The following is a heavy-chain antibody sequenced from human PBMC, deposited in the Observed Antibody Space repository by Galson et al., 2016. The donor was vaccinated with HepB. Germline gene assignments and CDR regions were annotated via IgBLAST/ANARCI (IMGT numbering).Heavy chain of an antibody. V-gene: IGHV3-30*14. J-gene: IGHJ6*02. CDR3: ARDPYDCSRTSCYTFMDV. Sequence: SLRLSCAASGVTFSNYALHWVRQAPGKGLEWVAVIPFDGRTKVYADSVKGRFTVSRDETNRTVNLQMTSLRSQDSAMYFCARDPYDCSRTSCYTFMDVWGHGTMVTVS. D-gene: IGHD3/OR15-3a*01. CDR1: GVTFSNYA. CDR2: IPFDGRTK.